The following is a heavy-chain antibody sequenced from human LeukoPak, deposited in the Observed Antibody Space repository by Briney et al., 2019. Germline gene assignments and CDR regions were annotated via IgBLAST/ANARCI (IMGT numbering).Heavy chain of an antibody. CDR1: GGSIGSYY. Sequence: SETLSLTCTVSGGSIGSYYWNWIRQPPGKGLEWIGYIYYSGSTNYNPSLKSRVTISVDTSKNQFSLKLSSVTAADTAVYYCATGRAYGGNANGMHDYWGQGTLVTVSS. CDR3: ATGRAYGGNANGMHDY. CDR2: IYYSGST. J-gene: IGHJ4*02. D-gene: IGHD4-23*01. V-gene: IGHV4-59*01.